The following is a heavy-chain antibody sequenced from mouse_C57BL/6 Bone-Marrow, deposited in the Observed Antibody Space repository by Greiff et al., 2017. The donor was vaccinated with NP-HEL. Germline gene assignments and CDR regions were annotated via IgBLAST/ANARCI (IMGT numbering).Heavy chain of an antibody. CDR2: IYPGDGDT. CDR1: GYAFSSYW. D-gene: IGHD1-1*01. J-gene: IGHJ4*01. CDR3: AREGVYYYGSSYEGAMDY. Sequence: QVQLQQSGAELVKPGASVKISCKASGYAFSSYWMNWVKQRPGKGLEWIGQIYPGDGDTNYNGKFKGKATLTADKSSSTAYMQLSSLTSEDSAVYFCAREGVYYYGSSYEGAMDYWGQGTSVTVSS. V-gene: IGHV1-80*01.